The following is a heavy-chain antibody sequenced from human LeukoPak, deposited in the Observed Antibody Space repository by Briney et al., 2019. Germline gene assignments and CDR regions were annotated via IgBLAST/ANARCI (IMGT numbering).Heavy chain of an antibody. CDR1: GAAISSGTYY. D-gene: IGHD6-19*01. V-gene: IGHV4-61*02. CDR3: ARASGSAWYTRYFFDY. CDR2: IFTSGNT. Sequence: SETLSLTCTVSGAAISSGTYYWSWIRQPAGKGLEWIGRIFTSGNTDYNPSLKSRITISVDTSKNQFSLKLSSVTAADTAVYYCARASGSAWYTRYFFDYWGQGTLVTVSS. J-gene: IGHJ4*02.